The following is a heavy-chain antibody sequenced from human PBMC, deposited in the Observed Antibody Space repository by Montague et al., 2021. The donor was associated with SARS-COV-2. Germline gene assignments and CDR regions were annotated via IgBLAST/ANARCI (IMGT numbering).Heavy chain of an antibody. J-gene: IGHJ5*02. CDR3: ARLKVAPNGGWNWFDP. Sequence: TLSLTCSLSGGSISSGGFSWSWIRQPPGKGLEWIGHIFHTGTPHYSPSLKSRVTISIDRSKNQFSLNLGSVTAADTAVYYCARLKVAPNGGWNWFDPWGQGILVTVSS. CDR1: GGSISSGGFS. D-gene: IGHD6-19*01. V-gene: IGHV4-30-2*01. CDR2: IFHTGTP.